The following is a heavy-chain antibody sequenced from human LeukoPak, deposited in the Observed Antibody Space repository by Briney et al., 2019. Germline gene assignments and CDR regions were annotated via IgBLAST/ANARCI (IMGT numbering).Heavy chain of an antibody. CDR3: ARPYCSGGSCHDYFDY. J-gene: IGHJ4*02. V-gene: IGHV1-2*02. CDR2: INPHTGGT. CDR1: GYTFTGYY. Sequence: ASVKVSCKASGYTFTGYYMHWVRQAPGQGLEWMGWINPHTGGTNYAQKFQGRVTMTRDTPISTAYMELGGLTSDDTAVYYCARPYCSGGSCHDYFDYWGQGTLVTVSS. D-gene: IGHD2-15*01.